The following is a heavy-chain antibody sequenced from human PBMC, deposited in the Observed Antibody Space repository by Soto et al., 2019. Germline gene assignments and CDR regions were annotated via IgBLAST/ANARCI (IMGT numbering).Heavy chain of an antibody. D-gene: IGHD3-3*01. CDR2: IYYSGST. CDR1: GGSISSGDYY. Sequence: SETLSLTCTVSGGSISSGDYYWSWIRQPPGKGLEWIGYIYYSGSTYYNPSLKSRVTISVDTSKNQFSLKLSSVTAADTAVYYCARYPVLRSLEWSKPDYWGQGTLVTVSS. V-gene: IGHV4-30-4*01. J-gene: IGHJ4*02. CDR3: ARYPVLRSLEWSKPDY.